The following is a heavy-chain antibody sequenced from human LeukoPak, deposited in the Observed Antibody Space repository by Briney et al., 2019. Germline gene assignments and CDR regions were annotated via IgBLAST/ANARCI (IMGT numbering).Heavy chain of an antibody. J-gene: IGHJ4*02. V-gene: IGHV3-53*01. CDR2: IYSGGST. D-gene: IGHD5-12*01. Sequence: GGSLRLSCAASGFTVSSNYMSWVRQAPGKGLEWVSVIYSGGSTYYADSVKGRFTISRDNSKSTLYIQMNSLRAEDTAVYYCARAHWEGYDWYYFDYWGQGTLVTVSS. CDR3: ARAHWEGYDWYYFDY. CDR1: GFTVSSNY.